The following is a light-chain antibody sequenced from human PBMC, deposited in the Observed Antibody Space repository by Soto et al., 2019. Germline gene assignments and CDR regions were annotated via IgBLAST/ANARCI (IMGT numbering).Light chain of an antibody. CDR1: QSVSYY. J-gene: IGKJ5*01. CDR2: GAS. CDR3: QQRSNWPPEIT. Sequence: EIVFTQSPCTLSLSPGERATLSCRASQSVSYYLAWYQQKPGQTPRLLIYGASSRATGIPARFSGSGSGTDFTLTISSLEPEDFAVYYCQQRSNWPPEITFGQGTRLAIK. V-gene: IGKV3-11*01.